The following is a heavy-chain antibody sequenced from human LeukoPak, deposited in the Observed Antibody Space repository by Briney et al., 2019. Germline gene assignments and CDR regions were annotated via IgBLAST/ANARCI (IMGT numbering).Heavy chain of an antibody. CDR1: GGSISSGDYY. CDR2: IYYSGST. Sequence: SQTLSLTCTVSGGSISSGDYYWSWIRQPPGKGLEWIGYIYYSGSTYYNPSLKSRVTISVDTSKNQFSLKLSSVTAADTAVYYCAREPYDYVWGSYPVGYFDYWGREPWSPSPQ. CDR3: AREPYDYVWGSYPVGYFDY. D-gene: IGHD3-16*02. V-gene: IGHV4-30-4*01. J-gene: IGHJ4*02.